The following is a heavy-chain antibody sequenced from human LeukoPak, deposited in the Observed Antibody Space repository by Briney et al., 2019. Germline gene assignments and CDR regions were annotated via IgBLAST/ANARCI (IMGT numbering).Heavy chain of an antibody. CDR2: IYFSGST. Sequence: PSQSLSLTCTVSGGSISSYYWSWIRQPPGKGLEWMGNIYFSGSTNYNPSLKSRVTISVDTSKNQFSLTLSSATAADTAVYYCARRIAAAGHYYYYYMDVWGKGTTVTVSS. CDR3: ARRIAAAGHYYYYYMDV. J-gene: IGHJ6*03. CDR1: GGSISSYY. V-gene: IGHV4-59*08. D-gene: IGHD6-13*01.